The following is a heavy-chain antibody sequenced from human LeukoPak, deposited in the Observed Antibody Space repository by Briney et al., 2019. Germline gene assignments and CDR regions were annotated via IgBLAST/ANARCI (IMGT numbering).Heavy chain of an antibody. Sequence: SETLSLTCTVSGGSISSYYWSWIRQPPGKGLEWIGSIYYSGSTYYNPSLKSRVTISVDTSKNQFSLKLSSVTAADTAVYYCARPYGSSNWDGYNYGYWGQGTLVTVSS. CDR2: IYYSGST. D-gene: IGHD5-24*01. CDR1: GGSISSYY. CDR3: ARPYGSSNWDGYNYGY. J-gene: IGHJ4*02. V-gene: IGHV4-59*05.